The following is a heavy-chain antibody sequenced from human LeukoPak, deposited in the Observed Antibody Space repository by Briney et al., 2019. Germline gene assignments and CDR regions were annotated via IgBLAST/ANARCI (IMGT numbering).Heavy chain of an antibody. CDR3: ARDIARGSFDY. Sequence: GGSLRLSCAASGFTVSSNYMSWVRQAPGKGLEWVSVIYVGDSTNYADSVKGRFTISRDNAKNTLYLHMNSLRAEDTAVYYCARDIARGSFDYWGQGTLVTVSS. CDR2: IYVGDST. V-gene: IGHV3-66*01. J-gene: IGHJ4*02. CDR1: GFTVSSNY. D-gene: IGHD3-10*01.